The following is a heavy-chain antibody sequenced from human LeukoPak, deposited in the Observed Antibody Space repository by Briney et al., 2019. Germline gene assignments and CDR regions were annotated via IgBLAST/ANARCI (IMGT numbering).Heavy chain of an antibody. CDR1: GYSFTSYW. CDR2: NQPPDSDT. J-gene: IGHJ4*02. Sequence: GESLKISCKGSGYSFTSYWIGWVRQRPGQGLEWMGINQPPDSDTRYSPSFQGQVTISADKSINTAYLQWNSLKASDTAMYYCARWGGYCTGGSCYPLYYFDSWGQGTLVTVSS. D-gene: IGHD2-15*01. V-gene: IGHV5-51*01. CDR3: ARWGGYCTGGSCYPLYYFDS.